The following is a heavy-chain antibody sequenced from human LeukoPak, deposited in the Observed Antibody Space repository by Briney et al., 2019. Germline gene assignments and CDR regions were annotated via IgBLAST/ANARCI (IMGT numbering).Heavy chain of an antibody. Sequence: SQTLSLTCALSGYTLSSTGIAWNWIRQSPSRGLEWLGRTYYKSFWYNDYAVSVRGRITINADTSKNQFSLQLKSVTPEDTAVYYCARSEVTFDYWGQGTLVTVSS. CDR2: TYYKSFWYN. CDR3: ARSEVTFDY. V-gene: IGHV6-1*01. D-gene: IGHD5-18*01. J-gene: IGHJ4*02. CDR1: GYTLSSTGIA.